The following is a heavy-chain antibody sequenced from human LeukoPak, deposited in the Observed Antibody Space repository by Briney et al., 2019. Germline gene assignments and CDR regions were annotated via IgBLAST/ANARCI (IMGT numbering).Heavy chain of an antibody. CDR1: GFTFSSYG. Sequence: QSGGSLRLSCAASGFTFSSYGMHWVRQAPGKGLEWVAVISYDGSNKYCADSVKGRFTISRDNSKNTLYLQMNSLRAEDTAVYYCAKGLGYCSSTSCYTGLDYWGQGTLVTVSS. CDR2: ISYDGSNK. J-gene: IGHJ4*02. V-gene: IGHV3-30*18. D-gene: IGHD2-2*02. CDR3: AKGLGYCSSTSCYTGLDY.